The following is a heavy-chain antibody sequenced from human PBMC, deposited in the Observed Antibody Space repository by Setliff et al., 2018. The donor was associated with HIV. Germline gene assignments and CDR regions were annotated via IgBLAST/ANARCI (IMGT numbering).Heavy chain of an antibody. V-gene: IGHV4-34*01. D-gene: IGHD1-1*01. CDR2: ISHSGST. CDR1: GGSFSGYY. J-gene: IGHJ4*02. CDR3: ARVIGWNDAGDY. Sequence: SETLSLTCAVYGGSFSGYYWSWIRQPPGKGLEWIGEISHSGSTNYSPSLKSRVTISVDTSKNQFSLKLNSVTAADTAVYYCARVIGWNDAGDYWGRGTLVTVSS.